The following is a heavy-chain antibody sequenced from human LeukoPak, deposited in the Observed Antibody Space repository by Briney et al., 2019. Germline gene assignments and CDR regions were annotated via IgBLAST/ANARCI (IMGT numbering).Heavy chain of an antibody. V-gene: IGHV3-7*03. CDR3: ARYGQLGD. CDR1: GFTFSSYW. J-gene: IGHJ4*02. Sequence: PGGSLRLSCVTSGFTFSSYWMSWVRQAPGKGLEWVALIKQDGSEKHYVDSVKGRFTMSRDNAESSLYLQMNSLRVEDTAMYYCARYGQLGDWGRGTLVTVSS. CDR2: IKQDGSEK. D-gene: IGHD6-6*01.